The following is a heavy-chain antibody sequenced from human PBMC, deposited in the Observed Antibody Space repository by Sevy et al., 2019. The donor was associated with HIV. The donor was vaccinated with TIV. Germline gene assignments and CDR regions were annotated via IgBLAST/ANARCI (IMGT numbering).Heavy chain of an antibody. CDR2: ISTSTTTM. CDR3: ARDFARPYYYYAMDV. Sequence: GGSLRLSCAASGFTFSDYNMNWVRQAPGKGLEGVSYISTSTTTMYFADSVKGRFTISRDNAKNSLYLQMNSLRDEDTAVYYCARDFARPYYYYAMDVWGQGTTVTVSS. D-gene: IGHD6-6*01. CDR1: GFTFSDYN. J-gene: IGHJ6*02. V-gene: IGHV3-48*02.